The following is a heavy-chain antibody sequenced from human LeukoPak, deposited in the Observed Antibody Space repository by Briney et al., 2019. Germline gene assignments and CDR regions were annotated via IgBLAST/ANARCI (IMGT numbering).Heavy chain of an antibody. CDR2: ISYDGNNK. J-gene: IGHJ4*02. CDR3: ARDLAAAGDY. V-gene: IGHV3-30-3*01. CDR1: GFTFSSYA. D-gene: IGHD6-13*01. Sequence: PGGSLRLSCAASGFTFSSYAMSWVRQAPGKGLEWVAVISYDGNNKYYADSVRGRFTISRDNSKHTLYLQMNSLRAEDTAVYYCARDLAAAGDYWGQGTLVTVSS.